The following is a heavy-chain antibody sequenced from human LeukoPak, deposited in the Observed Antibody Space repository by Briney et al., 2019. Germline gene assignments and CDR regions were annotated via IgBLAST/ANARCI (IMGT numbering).Heavy chain of an antibody. CDR2: IYFSGRT. J-gene: IGHJ5*02. Sequence: SETLSLTCTVSGCSISSRSYYWGWIRQSPGKGLEWIGSIYFSGRTSYNPSLMSRITISVDTSNNQFSLKLTSVTAADTAIYYCARQMPTSTPGITMGFDPWGQGTLVTVSS. V-gene: IGHV4-39*01. D-gene: IGHD3-10*01. CDR1: GCSISSRSYY. CDR3: ARQMPTSTPGITMGFDP.